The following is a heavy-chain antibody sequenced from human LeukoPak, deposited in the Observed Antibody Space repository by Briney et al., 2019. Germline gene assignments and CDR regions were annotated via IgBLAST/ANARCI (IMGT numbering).Heavy chain of an antibody. Sequence: GESLKISCKGSGYSFTSYWIGWVRQMPGKGLEWMGIIYPGDSDTRYSPSFQGQVTISADKSINTAYLQWSSLKASDTATYYCARGGSGSYYPNDAFDIWGQGTMVTVSS. CDR2: IYPGDSDT. V-gene: IGHV5-51*01. CDR1: GYSFTSYW. J-gene: IGHJ3*02. D-gene: IGHD3-10*01. CDR3: ARGGSGSYYPNDAFDI.